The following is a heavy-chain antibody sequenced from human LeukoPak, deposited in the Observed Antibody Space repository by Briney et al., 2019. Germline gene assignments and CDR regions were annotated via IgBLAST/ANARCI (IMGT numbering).Heavy chain of an antibody. J-gene: IGHJ6*02. V-gene: IGHV3-7*01. CDR1: GFTFSSYW. CDR2: IEQDGSEK. Sequence: GGSLRLSCAASGFTFSSYWMSWVRQAPGKGLEWVANIEQDGSEKYYVDSVKGRFTISRDNAKNSLYLQMNSLRAEDTAVYYCARDRITMVRGVNPPDYYYYGMDVWGQGTTVTVSS. CDR3: ARDRITMVRGVNPPDYYYYGMDV. D-gene: IGHD3-10*01.